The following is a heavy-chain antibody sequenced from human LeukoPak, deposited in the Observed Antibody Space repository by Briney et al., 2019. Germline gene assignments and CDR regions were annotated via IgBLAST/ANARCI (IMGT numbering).Heavy chain of an antibody. V-gene: IGHV3-23*01. CDR1: GFTFSSYA. Sequence: QTGGSLRLSCAASGFTFSSYAMSWVRQTPGKGLEWVSAVSSGGGDTYYADSVKGRFTISRDNSKNTLFLEMNSLRAEDTAVYYCARDRITGDQRYYFEHWGQGTLVTVSS. CDR3: ARDRITGDQRYYFEH. CDR2: VSSGGGDT. D-gene: IGHD7-27*01. J-gene: IGHJ4*02.